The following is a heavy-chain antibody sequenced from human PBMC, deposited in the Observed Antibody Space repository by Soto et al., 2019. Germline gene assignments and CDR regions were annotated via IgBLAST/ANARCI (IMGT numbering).Heavy chain of an antibody. Sequence: SETLSLTCTVSGGSISSYYWSWIRQPAGKGLEWIGRIYTSGSTNYNPSLKSRVTMSVDTSKDQFSLKLSSVTAADTAVYYCARACSSNSCYDVFDYWGQGTLVTSPQ. CDR3: ARACSSNSCYDVFDY. D-gene: IGHD2-2*01. CDR2: IYTSGST. V-gene: IGHV4-4*07. CDR1: GGSISSYY. J-gene: IGHJ4*02.